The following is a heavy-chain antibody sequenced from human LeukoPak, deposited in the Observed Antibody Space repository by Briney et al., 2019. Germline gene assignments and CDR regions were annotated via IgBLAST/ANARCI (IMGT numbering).Heavy chain of an antibody. V-gene: IGHV4-34*01. CDR1: GGSLSGYY. CDR3: WVASRGSDY. D-gene: IGHD3-16*01. CDR2: INHSGST. Sequence: SETLSLTCAVYGGSLSGYYWSWIRQPPGKGLERIGEINHSGSTNYNPSLKSRVTISVDTSKNQFSLKLSSVTAADTAVYYCWVASRGSDYWGQGTLVTVSS. J-gene: IGHJ4*02.